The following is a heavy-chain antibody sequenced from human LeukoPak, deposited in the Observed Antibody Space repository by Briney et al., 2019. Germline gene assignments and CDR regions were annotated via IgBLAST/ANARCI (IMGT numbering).Heavy chain of an antibody. D-gene: IGHD2-8*01. J-gene: IGHJ4*02. Sequence: ASVKVSCKASGNTFTAYYIHWVRQAPGQGLEWMGWINPNSGGANYAQKFQGRVTMTRDTSISTAYMELSRLRSDDTAVYYCARDDCTNGVCYHYWGQGTLVTVSS. CDR3: ARDDCTNGVCYHY. CDR2: INPNSGGA. CDR1: GNTFTAYY. V-gene: IGHV1-2*02.